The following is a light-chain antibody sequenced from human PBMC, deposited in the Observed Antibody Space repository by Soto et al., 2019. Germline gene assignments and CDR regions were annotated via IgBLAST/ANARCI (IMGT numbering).Light chain of an antibody. Sequence: DIHMTQSPASLSASVGDRVTISCRASQSIGRNLNWYQQKAGKAPTLLMFTSSNLQSGVPSRFSGSGSGTDFILTISSLQPEDFATYYCQQSYSTPPTFGQGTKVDIK. CDR3: QQSYSTPPT. V-gene: IGKV1-39*01. CDR1: QSIGRN. J-gene: IGKJ1*01. CDR2: TSS.